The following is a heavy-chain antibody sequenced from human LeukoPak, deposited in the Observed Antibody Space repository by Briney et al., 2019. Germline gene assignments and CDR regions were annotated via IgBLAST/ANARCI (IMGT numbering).Heavy chain of an antibody. CDR3: ARLPPADGGLDY. CDR2: IYYNGST. V-gene: IGHV4-59*08. Sequence: SETLSLTCTVSGGSISSYYWSWIRQPPGKGLEWIGYIYYNGSTNYNPSLKSRVTISVDTSKNQFSLKLSSVTAADTAVYYCARLPPADGGLDYWGQGTLVTVSS. J-gene: IGHJ4*01. CDR1: GGSISSYY. D-gene: IGHD2-2*01.